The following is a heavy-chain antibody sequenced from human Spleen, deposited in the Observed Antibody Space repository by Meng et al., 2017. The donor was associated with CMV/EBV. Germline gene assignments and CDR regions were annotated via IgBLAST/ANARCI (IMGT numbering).Heavy chain of an antibody. V-gene: IGHV3-20*04. Sequence: GGSLRLSCAASGFTFDDYGMSWVRQAPGKGLEWVSGINWNGGSTGYADSVKGRFTISRDNSKNTLYLQMNSLRAEDTAVYYCAKGDSSGWSYYYYGMDVWGQGTTVTVSS. CDR1: GFTFDDYG. CDR3: AKGDSSGWSYYYYGMDV. J-gene: IGHJ6*02. CDR2: INWNGGST. D-gene: IGHD6-19*01.